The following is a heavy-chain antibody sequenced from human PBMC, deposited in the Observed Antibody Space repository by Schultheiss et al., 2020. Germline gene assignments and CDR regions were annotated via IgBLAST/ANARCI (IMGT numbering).Heavy chain of an antibody. CDR3: ARDLDSGWELDY. V-gene: IGHV3-33*08. CDR1: GFTFSSYG. CDR2: IWYDGSNK. J-gene: IGHJ4*02. D-gene: IGHD1-26*01. Sequence: GGSLRLSCAASGFTFSSYGMHWVRQAPGKGLEWVAVIWYDGSNKYYADSVKGRFTISRDNSKNTLYLQMNSLRAEDTAVYYCARDLDSGWELDYWGQGTLVTVSS.